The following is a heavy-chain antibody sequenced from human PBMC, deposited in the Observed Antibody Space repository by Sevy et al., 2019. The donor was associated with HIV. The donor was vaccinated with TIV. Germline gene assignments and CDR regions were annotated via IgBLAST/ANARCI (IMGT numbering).Heavy chain of an antibody. V-gene: IGHV3-23*01. CDR1: GFTFSSYA. CDR2: ISGSGGST. Sequence: GGSLRLSCAASGFTFSSYAMSWVRQAPGKGLEWVSGISGSGGSTVHADSVKGRFTISRDNSKNTLYLQVNSLRAEDTAVYYSAEDRSPYYYYGMDVWGQGTTVTVSS. J-gene: IGHJ6*02. CDR3: AEDRSPYYYYGMDV. D-gene: IGHD3-10*01.